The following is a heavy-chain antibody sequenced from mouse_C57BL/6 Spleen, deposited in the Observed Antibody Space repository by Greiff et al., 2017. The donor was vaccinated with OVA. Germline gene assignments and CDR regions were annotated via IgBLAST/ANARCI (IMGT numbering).Heavy chain of an antibody. CDR2: INPNNGGT. Sequence: VHVKQSGPELVKPGASVKMSCKASGYTFTDYNMHWVKQSHGKSLEWIGYINPNNGGTSYNQKFKGKATLTVNKSSSTDYMELRSLTSEDSAVDYCARSYGSSSYWYFDVWGTGTTVTVSS. D-gene: IGHD1-1*01. J-gene: IGHJ1*03. CDR3: ARSYGSSSYWYFDV. CDR1: GYTFTDYN. V-gene: IGHV1-22*01.